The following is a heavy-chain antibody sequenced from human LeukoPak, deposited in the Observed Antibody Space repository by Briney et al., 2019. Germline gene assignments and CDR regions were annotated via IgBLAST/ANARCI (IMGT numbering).Heavy chain of an antibody. V-gene: IGHV3-33*01. CDR3: ARDSALQWLVPKSKFDY. CDR1: GFTFSSYG. J-gene: IGHJ4*02. CDR2: IWYDGSNK. Sequence: GGSLRLSCAASGFTFSSYGMHWVRQAPGKGLEWVAVIWYDGSNKYYADSVKGRFTISRDNAKNSLYLQMNSLRAEDTAVYYCARDSALQWLVPKSKFDYWGQGTLVTVSS. D-gene: IGHD6-19*01.